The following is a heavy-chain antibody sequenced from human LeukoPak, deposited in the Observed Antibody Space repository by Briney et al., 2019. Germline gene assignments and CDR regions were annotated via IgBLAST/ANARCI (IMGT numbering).Heavy chain of an antibody. CDR3: AKCGNSGCHLIDY. D-gene: IGHD5-12*01. Sequence: GGSLRLSCAASGFIFKTYAMHWVRQAPGKGLEWVTMIWYDGSNKYYGDSVKGRFTISRDNSKSTLYLQMDSLRAEDTAVYYCAKCGNSGCHLIDYWGQGTLVTVSS. V-gene: IGHV3-33*06. CDR2: IWYDGSNK. CDR1: GFIFKTYA. J-gene: IGHJ4*02.